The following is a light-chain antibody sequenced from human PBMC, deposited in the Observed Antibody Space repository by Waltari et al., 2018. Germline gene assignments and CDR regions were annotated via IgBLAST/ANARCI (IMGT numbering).Light chain of an antibody. J-gene: IGLJ2*01. CDR3: SSYISSSTLEL. CDR2: DVS. CDR1: SSDVGGYNY. V-gene: IGLV2-14*03. Sequence: QSALTQPASVSGSPGQSITISCTGTSSDVGGYNYVSWYQQHPGKAPKLMIYDVSNRPSGVSNRFSGSKSGNTASLTISGLQAEDEADYYCSSYISSSTLELFGGGT.